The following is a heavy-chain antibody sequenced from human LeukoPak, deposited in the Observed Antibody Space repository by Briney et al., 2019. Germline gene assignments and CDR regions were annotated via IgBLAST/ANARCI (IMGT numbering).Heavy chain of an antibody. J-gene: IGHJ5*02. V-gene: IGHV1-8*01. CDR3: ARAHSITIFGVVIRSGVSWFDP. CDR2: MNPNSGNT. CDR1: GYTFTSYD. Sequence: GASVKVSCKASGYTFTSYDINWVRQATGQGLEWMGWMNPNSGNTGYAQKFQGRVTMTRNTSISTAYMELSSLRSEDTAVYYCARAHSITIFGVVIRSGVSWFDPWGREPWSPSPQ. D-gene: IGHD3-3*01.